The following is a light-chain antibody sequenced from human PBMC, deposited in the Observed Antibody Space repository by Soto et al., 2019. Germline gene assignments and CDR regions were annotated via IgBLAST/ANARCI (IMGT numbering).Light chain of an antibody. J-gene: IGKJ1*01. CDR3: QQRIGWPT. Sequence: VVYQSLVTLSISPRERAILSCRASESVSSSFVAWYQQKPGQAPRLIVYDASKRAPGIPARFIGSGSGTDFTLTVSSLEPEDFPLYNSQQRIGWPTFGQGTKVDIK. CDR2: DAS. CDR1: ESVSSS. V-gene: IGKV3-11*01.